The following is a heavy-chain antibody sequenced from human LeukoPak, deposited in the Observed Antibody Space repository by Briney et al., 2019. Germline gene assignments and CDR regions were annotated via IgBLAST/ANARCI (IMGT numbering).Heavy chain of an antibody. Sequence: SETLSPTCTVSGGSISSSSYYWGWIRQPPGKGLEWIGSIYYSGSTYYNPSLKSRVTISVDTSKNQFSLKLSSVTAADTAVYYCARWTRVDTAMVYDYWGQGTLVTVSS. CDR3: ARWTRVDTAMVYDY. J-gene: IGHJ4*02. D-gene: IGHD5-18*01. CDR1: GGSISSSSYY. CDR2: IYYSGST. V-gene: IGHV4-39*07.